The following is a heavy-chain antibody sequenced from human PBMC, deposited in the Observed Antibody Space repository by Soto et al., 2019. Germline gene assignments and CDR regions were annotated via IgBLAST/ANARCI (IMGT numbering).Heavy chain of an antibody. J-gene: IGHJ6*02. V-gene: IGHV3-30*18. CDR3: AKEYIDSLNYYYYYGMDV. CDR2: ISNDGSNK. CDR1: GFSFSTYG. Sequence: GGSLRLSCAASGFSFSTYGMHWVRQAPGKGLEWVACISNDGSNKYYADSVKGRFTISRDNAKNTLYLQMNSLRAEDTALYYCAKEYIDSLNYYYYYGMDVWGQGTTVTVSS. D-gene: IGHD1-20*01.